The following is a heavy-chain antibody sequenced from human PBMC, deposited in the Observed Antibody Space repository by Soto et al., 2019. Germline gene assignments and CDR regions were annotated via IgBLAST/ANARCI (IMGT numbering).Heavy chain of an antibody. V-gene: IGHV3-23*01. CDR1: GFSFSEHA. D-gene: IGHD3-3*01. CDR3: ARGQRFSDWFDP. Sequence: RGSLRLSCNCSGFSFSEHAMTWVRQAPGKGLEWVSGISGSGGNTYYADSVKGRFTISRDNSKNTLYLQMNSLRAADTAVYYCARGQRFSDWFDPWGQGTLVTVSS. J-gene: IGHJ5*02. CDR2: ISGSGGNT.